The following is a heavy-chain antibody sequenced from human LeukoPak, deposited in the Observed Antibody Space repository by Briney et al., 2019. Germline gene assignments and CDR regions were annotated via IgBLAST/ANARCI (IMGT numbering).Heavy chain of an antibody. CDR2: ITNSGGGR. J-gene: IGHJ4*02. D-gene: IGHD1-26*01. V-gene: IGHV3-23*01. CDR1: GFTFSSDA. CDR3: AKCIVGAQFDY. Sequence: GGSLRLSCAASGFTFSSDAMSRVRQAPGKGLEWVSSITNSGGGRYYADSVKGRFTISRDNSKNTLSLRMNSLRAEDTAVYYCAKCIVGAQFDYWGQGTLVTVSS.